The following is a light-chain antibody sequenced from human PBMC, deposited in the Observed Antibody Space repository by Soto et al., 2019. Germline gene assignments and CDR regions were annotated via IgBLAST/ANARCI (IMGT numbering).Light chain of an antibody. CDR2: GAS. J-gene: IGKJ2*01. V-gene: IGKV3-20*01. CDR3: QQYET. CDR1: QSVSSSY. Sequence: EIALTQSRGTLSLSPGERATLTCRASQSVSSSYLAWYQQKPGQAPRLLIYGASSRATGIPDRFSGSGSGTDFTLTISRLEPEDFAVYYCQQYETFGQGTKLEIK.